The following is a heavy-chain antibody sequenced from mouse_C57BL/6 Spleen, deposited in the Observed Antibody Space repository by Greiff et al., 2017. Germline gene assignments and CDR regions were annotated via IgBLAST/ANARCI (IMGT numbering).Heavy chain of an antibody. D-gene: IGHD2-1*01. J-gene: IGHJ2*01. V-gene: IGHV1-5*01. CDR1: GYTFTSYW. Sequence: VQLKESGTVLARPGASVKMSCKTSGYTFTSYWMHWVKQRPGQGLEWIGAIYPGNSDTSYNQKFKGKAKLTAVTSARTAYMEISSLTNEDSAVYYCTRGTDYYRNYVGYWGQGTTLTVSS. CDR2: IYPGNSDT. CDR3: TRGTDYYRNYVGY.